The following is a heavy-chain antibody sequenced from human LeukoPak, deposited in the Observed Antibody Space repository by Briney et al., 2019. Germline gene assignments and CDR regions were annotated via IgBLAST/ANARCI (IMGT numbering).Heavy chain of an antibody. CDR3: TKARVRGAYGMDV. Sequence: PGGSLRLSCAASGFTFSNAWMSWVRQAPGKGLEWVGRIKSKTDGGTTDYAAPVKGRFTISRDDSKNTLYLQMNSLKTEDTAVYYCTKARVRGAYGMDVWGQGTTVTASS. CDR2: IKSKTDGGTT. V-gene: IGHV3-15*01. J-gene: IGHJ6*02. D-gene: IGHD2-2*01. CDR1: GFTFSNAW.